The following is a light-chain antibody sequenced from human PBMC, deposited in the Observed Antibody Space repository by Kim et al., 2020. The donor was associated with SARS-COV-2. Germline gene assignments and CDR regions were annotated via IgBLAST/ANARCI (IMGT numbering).Light chain of an antibody. CDR1: SSDVGGYNY. Sequence: PGQSVTISCTGTSSDVGGYNYVSWHQQHPGKAPKLMIYDVTKRPSGVPDRFSGSKSDNTASLTISGLQAEDEADYYCCSFAGSCWVFGGGTKVTVL. CDR2: DVT. V-gene: IGLV2-11*03. CDR3: CSFAGSCWV. J-gene: IGLJ3*02.